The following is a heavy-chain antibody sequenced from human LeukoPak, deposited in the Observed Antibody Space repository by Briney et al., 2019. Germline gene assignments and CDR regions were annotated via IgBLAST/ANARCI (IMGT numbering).Heavy chain of an antibody. Sequence: SETLSLTCTVSGGSISSYYWSWIRQPAGKGLEWIGRIYSTGSTNYNPSLKSRVTMSVDTSKNQFSLRLRSVAAADTAVYYCARLPASAGTAGFDFWGQGALVTVSS. CDR3: ARLPASAGTAGFDF. V-gene: IGHV4-4*07. D-gene: IGHD6-13*01. CDR2: IYSTGST. J-gene: IGHJ4*02. CDR1: GGSISSYY.